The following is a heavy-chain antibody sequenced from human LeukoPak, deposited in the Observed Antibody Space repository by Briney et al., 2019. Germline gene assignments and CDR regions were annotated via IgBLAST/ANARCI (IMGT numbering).Heavy chain of an antibody. CDR2: IYYSGST. CDR1: GGSISSGGYY. V-gene: IGHV4-31*03. CDR3: ARATRPANDYGDYFDY. Sequence: TLSLTCTVSGGSISSGGYYWSWIRQHPGKGLEWIGYIYYSGSTYYNPSLKSRVTISVDTSKNQFSLKLSSVTAADTAVYYRARATRPANDYGDYFDYWGQGTLVTVSS. D-gene: IGHD4-17*01. J-gene: IGHJ4*02.